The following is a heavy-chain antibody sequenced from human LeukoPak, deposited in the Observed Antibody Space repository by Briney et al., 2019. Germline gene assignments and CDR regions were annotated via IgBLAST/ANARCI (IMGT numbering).Heavy chain of an antibody. J-gene: IGHJ6*03. CDR1: GGSISSYY. V-gene: IGHV4-4*07. CDR3: ARGGQYSSSSQYYYYMDV. D-gene: IGHD6-6*01. Sequence: SETLSLTCTDSGGSISSYYWSWIRQPAGKGLEWIGRIYTSGSTNYNPSLKSRVTMSVDTSKNQFSLKLSSVTAADTAVYYCARGGQYSSSSQYYYYMDVWGKGTTVTVSS. CDR2: IYTSGST.